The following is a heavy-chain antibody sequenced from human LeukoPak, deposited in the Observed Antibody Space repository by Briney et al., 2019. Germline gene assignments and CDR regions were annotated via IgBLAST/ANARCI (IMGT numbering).Heavy chain of an antibody. CDR2: IDPSDSYP. J-gene: IGHJ4*02. CDR3: AMSFSSSWLFDY. D-gene: IGHD6-13*01. CDR1: GGTFSSYA. V-gene: IGHV5-10-1*01. Sequence: KVSCKASGGTFSSYAISWVRQMPGKGLEWMGRIDPSDSYPTYSPSFQGHVTIPGDKSISTAYLQWSSLKASDTGMYYCAMSFSSSWLFDYWGQGTVVTVSS.